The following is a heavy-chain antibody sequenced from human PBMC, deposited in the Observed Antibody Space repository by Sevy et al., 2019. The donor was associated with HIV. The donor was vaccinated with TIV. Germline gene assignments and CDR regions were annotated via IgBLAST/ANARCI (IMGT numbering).Heavy chain of an antibody. CDR2: FSFGCGKI. Sequence: GGSLRLSCAASGFTFSSYAMSWVRQPPGKGLEWVATFSFGCGKINYASSVKGRFTISRENSKNTIFIQMNRLRAEDTAVYYCAREGCSRPHDYWGQGTLVTVSS. D-gene: IGHD2-2*01. V-gene: IGHV3-23*01. J-gene: IGHJ4*02. CDR3: AREGCSRPHDY. CDR1: GFTFSSYA.